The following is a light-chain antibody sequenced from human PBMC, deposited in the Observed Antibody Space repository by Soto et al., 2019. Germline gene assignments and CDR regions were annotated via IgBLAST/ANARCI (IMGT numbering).Light chain of an antibody. CDR1: NSDIGNYDF. CDR2: DVS. J-gene: IGLJ1*01. CDR3: SSYTSTSSFYV. V-gene: IGLV2-14*03. Sequence: QSALTQPASVSGSPGQSITISCTGANSDIGNYDFVSWYRQHPGEAPKVLIFDVSNRPSGNSNRFSGSKSGNTASLTIYGLQAEDEADYFCSSYTSTSSFYVFGTGTKVTVL.